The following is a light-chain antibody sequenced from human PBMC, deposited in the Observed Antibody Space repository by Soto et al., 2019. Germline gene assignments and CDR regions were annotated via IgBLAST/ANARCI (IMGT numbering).Light chain of an antibody. Sequence: EIVLTQSPGTLSLSPGARATLSCRASQSVSSSYLAWYQQKPGQAPRLLIYGASSRATGIPDRFSGSGSGTDFTLTISRLEPEDFAVYYCQQYGSSHWTFGQGTKVDI. CDR3: QQYGSSHWT. J-gene: IGKJ1*01. CDR2: GAS. CDR1: QSVSSSY. V-gene: IGKV3-20*01.